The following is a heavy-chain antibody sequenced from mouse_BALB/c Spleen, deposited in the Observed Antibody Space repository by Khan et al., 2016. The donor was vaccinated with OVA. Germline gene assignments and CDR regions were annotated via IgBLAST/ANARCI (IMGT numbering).Heavy chain of an antibody. J-gene: IGHJ3*01. CDR3: ARSTYRYAFAY. Sequence: EVQLQESGPSLVKPSQTLSLTCSVTGDFITSGYWNWIRKFPGNKLEYMGYMIYSGNTYYNPSLKSRISITRHTSKNQYYLQLNSVTTEDTATYYCARSTYRYAFAYWGQGTLVTVSA. CDR1: GDFITSGY. V-gene: IGHV3-8*02. D-gene: IGHD2-14*01. CDR2: MIYSGNT.